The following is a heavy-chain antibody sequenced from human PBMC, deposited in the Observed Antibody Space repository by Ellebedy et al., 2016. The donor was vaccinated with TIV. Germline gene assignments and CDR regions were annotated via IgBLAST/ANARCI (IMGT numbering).Heavy chain of an antibody. CDR2: IYYSGST. CDR3: ARLPAANAPFGY. J-gene: IGHJ4*02. Sequence: SETLSLXXTVSGGSISSGGYYWSWVRQHPGKGLEWIGYIYYSGSTYYNPSLKSRVTISVDASKNQFSLKLSSVTAADTAVYYCARLPAANAPFGYWGQGTLVTVSS. CDR1: GGSISSGGYY. D-gene: IGHD2-2*01. V-gene: IGHV4-31*03.